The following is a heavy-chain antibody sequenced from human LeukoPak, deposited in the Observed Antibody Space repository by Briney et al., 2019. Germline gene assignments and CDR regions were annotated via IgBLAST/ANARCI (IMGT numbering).Heavy chain of an antibody. J-gene: IGHJ4*02. Sequence: QSGGSLRLSCAASGFTFSSYGMHWVSQAPGKGLEWVAVISYDGSNKYYADSVKGRFTISRDNSKNTLYLQMNSLRAEDTAVYYCAKESSDGLDYWGQGTLVTVSS. CDR3: AKESSDGLDY. CDR2: ISYDGSNK. CDR1: GFTFSSYG. V-gene: IGHV3-30*18. D-gene: IGHD2-2*01.